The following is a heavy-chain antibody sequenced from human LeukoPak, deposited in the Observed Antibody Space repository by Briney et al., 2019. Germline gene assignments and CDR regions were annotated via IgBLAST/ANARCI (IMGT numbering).Heavy chain of an antibody. V-gene: IGHV3-21*04. CDR3: TKDSQGSYDGFWYGTYGMDV. D-gene: IGHD3-16*01. CDR2: ISDYP. CDR1: GFTFSSYS. Sequence: GGSLRLSCAASGFTFSSYSMNWVRQAPGKGLEWVSTISDYPHYADSVRGRFTISRDNSRKTVFLQMNSLTPEDAATYYCTKDSQGSYDGFWYGTYGMDVRGQGTTVTVSS. J-gene: IGHJ6*02.